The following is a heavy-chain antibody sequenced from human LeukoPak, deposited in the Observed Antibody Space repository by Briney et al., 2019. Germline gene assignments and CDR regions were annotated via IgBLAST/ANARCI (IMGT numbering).Heavy chain of an antibody. J-gene: IGHJ3*02. V-gene: IGHV1-2*02. D-gene: IGHD3-10*01. CDR3: ARDRALLWFAENDAFDI. CDR2: INPDSGGT. CDR1: GYTFTGYY. Sequence: ASVKVSCKASGYTFTGYYMHWVRQAPGQGLEWMGWINPDSGGTNYAQKFQGRVTMTRDTSISTAYMELSRLRSDDTAVYYCARDRALLWFAENDAFDIWGQGTMVTVSS.